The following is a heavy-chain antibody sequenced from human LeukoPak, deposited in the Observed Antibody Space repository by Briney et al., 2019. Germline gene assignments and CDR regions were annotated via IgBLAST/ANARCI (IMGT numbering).Heavy chain of an antibody. CDR3: ARETEYSSGWYGSDY. V-gene: IGHV3-30*04. J-gene: IGHJ4*02. Sequence: GRSLRLSCAASGFTFSSYAMHWVRQAPGKGLEWVAVISYDGSNKNYADSVKGRFTISRDNSKNTLNLQMNSLRAEDTAVYYCARETEYSSGWYGSDYWGQGTLVTVSS. CDR2: ISYDGSNK. CDR1: GFTFSSYA. D-gene: IGHD6-19*01.